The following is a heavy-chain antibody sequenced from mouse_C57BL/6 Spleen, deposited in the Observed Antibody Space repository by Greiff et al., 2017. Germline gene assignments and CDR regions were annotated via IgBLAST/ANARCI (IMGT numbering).Heavy chain of an antibody. CDR1: GFTFSNYG. V-gene: IGHV5-6*01. J-gene: IGHJ3*01. Sequence: DVQLVESGGDLVKPGASLKLSCAASGFTFSNYGMSWVRQTPDKRLEWVATISSGGSYTYYPDSVKGRFTISRDNAKNTLYLQMSSLKSEDTAIYYCARDVTTVAWFAYWGKGTLVTVSA. CDR2: ISSGGSYT. D-gene: IGHD1-1*01. CDR3: ARDVTTVAWFAY.